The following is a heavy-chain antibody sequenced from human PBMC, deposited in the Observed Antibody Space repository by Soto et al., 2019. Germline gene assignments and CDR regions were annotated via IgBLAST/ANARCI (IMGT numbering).Heavy chain of an antibody. CDR3: ARGLFQEEPAAIFGAFDI. D-gene: IGHD2-2*01. J-gene: IGHJ3*02. V-gene: IGHV3-48*01. CDR2: ISSSSSTI. Sequence: GSLRLSCAASGFTFSSHSMNWVRQAPGKGLEWVSYISSSSSTIYYADSVKGRFTISRDNAKNSLYLQMNSLRAEDTAVYYCARGLFQEEPAAIFGAFDIWGQGTMVTVS. CDR1: GFTFSSHS.